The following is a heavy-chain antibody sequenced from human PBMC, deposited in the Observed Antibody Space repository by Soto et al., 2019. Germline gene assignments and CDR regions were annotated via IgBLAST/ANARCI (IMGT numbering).Heavy chain of an antibody. D-gene: IGHD5-12*01. V-gene: IGHV1-8*01. CDR3: ARAGYPGDYYYYYMDV. CDR1: GYTFTRYD. CDR2: MNPNSGNT. J-gene: IGHJ6*03. Sequence: EASVKVSCKASGYTFTRYDINWVRQATGQGLEWMGWMNPNSGNTGYAQKFQGRVTMTRNTSISTAYMELSSLRSEDTAVYYCARAGYPGDYYYYYMDVWGKGTTVTVSS.